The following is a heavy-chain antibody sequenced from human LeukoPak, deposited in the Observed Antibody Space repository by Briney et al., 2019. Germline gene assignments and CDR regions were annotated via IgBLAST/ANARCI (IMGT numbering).Heavy chain of an antibody. CDR2: IYYSGST. V-gene: IGHV4-30-4*08. CDR3: ARYSSGWYTFDY. CDR1: GGSISSGGYY. D-gene: IGHD6-19*01. Sequence: SQTLSLTCTVSGGSISSGGYYWSWIRQHPGKGLEWIGYIYYSGSTYYNPSLKSRVTISVDTSKNQFSLKLSSVTVADTAVYYCARYSSGWYTFDYWGQGTLVTVSS. J-gene: IGHJ4*02.